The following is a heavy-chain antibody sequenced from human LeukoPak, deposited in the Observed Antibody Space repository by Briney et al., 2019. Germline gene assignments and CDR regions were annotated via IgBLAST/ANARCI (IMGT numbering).Heavy chain of an antibody. Sequence: SETLSLTCTVSGGSISSYYWSWIRQPAGKGLEWVGRIYTSGSTNYNPSLKSRVTMSVDTSKNQVSLKLSSVTAADTAVYYCARDDRGYSGSYWVSRFLSAESFQHWGPGTLVTVSS. CDR2: IYTSGST. CDR3: ARDDRGYSGSYWVSRFLSAESFQH. CDR1: GGSISSYY. D-gene: IGHD1-26*01. J-gene: IGHJ1*01. V-gene: IGHV4-4*07.